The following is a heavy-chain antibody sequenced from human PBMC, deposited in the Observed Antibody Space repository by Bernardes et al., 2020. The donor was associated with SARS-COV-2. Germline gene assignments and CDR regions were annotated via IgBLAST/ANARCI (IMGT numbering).Heavy chain of an antibody. V-gene: IGHV3-7*01. Sequence: GRPLRFSCGAFGFTFRSYWMSWVRKGPGKGLEWVANIKQDGSEKYYVDSVKGRFTISRDNAKNSLYLQMNSLRAEDTAVYYCARCPYYCAVSPNLLFTVGPMIGWFDPWGQGTLVTVSS. CDR1: GFTFRSYW. CDR3: ARCPYYCAVSPNLLFTVGPMIGWFDP. D-gene: IGHD1-26*01. CDR2: IKQDGSEK. J-gene: IGHJ5*02.